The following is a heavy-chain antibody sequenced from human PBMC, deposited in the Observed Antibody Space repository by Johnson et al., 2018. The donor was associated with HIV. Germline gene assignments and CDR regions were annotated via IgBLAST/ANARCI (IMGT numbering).Heavy chain of an antibody. Sequence: VQVVESGGGVVQPGRSRRLSCAASGFTFTNFAMHWVRQAPGKGLEWVSYISSSGSTIYYADSVKGRFTISRDNAKNSLYLQMNSLRAEDTAVYYCAREMNFPDAFDIWGQGTMVTVSS. V-gene: IGHV3-48*04. CDR1: GFTFTNFA. CDR2: ISSSGSTI. CDR3: AREMNFPDAFDI. J-gene: IGHJ3*02. D-gene: IGHD1-7*01.